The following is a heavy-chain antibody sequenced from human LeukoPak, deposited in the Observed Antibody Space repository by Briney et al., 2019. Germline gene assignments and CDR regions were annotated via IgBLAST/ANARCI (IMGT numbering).Heavy chain of an antibody. CDR3: ARGTRAAASTYGMDV. CDR2: ISAYNGNT. CDR1: GYTFTTYG. V-gene: IGHV1-18*01. Sequence: ASVKVSCKASGYTFTTYGLSWVRQAPGQGLEWLGWISAYNGNTYYAQKLQGRVSMTTDTSTSTAYMELRSLRSEDTAVYYCARGTRAAASTYGMDVWGQGTTVTVSS. J-gene: IGHJ6*02. D-gene: IGHD6-13*01.